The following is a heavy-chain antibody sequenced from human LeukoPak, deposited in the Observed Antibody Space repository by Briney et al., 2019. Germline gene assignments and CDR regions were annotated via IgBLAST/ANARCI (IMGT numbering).Heavy chain of an antibody. J-gene: IGHJ3*01. Sequence: SETLSLTCTVSGGSISRYYWSWIRQPPGKGLEWIGFVVYSGSTNYNPSLKSRVTISIDTSNNQLSLKLSSVTAADTAVYYCARHREMDSYDAFAVWGQGTMVTVSS. D-gene: IGHD5-24*01. V-gene: IGHV4-59*08. CDR1: GGSISRYY. CDR3: ARHREMDSYDAFAV. CDR2: VVYSGST.